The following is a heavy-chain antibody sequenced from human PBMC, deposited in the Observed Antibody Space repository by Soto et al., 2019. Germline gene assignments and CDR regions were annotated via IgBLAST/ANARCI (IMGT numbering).Heavy chain of an antibody. Sequence: PGGSLRLSCAASGFTVSSDYMTWVRQAPGKGLEWVSVIFAGGDTYYADSVKGRFTIFRDNSKNTVYLQMNSLRAEDTAVYYCASDAGGDFDSWGQGTLVTVSS. D-gene: IGHD4-17*01. J-gene: IGHJ4*02. CDR2: IFAGGDT. CDR1: GFTVSSDY. V-gene: IGHV3-53*01. CDR3: ASDAGGDFDS.